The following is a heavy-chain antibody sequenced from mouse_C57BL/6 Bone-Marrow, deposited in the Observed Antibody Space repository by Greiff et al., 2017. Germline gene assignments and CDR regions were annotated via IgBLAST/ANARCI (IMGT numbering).Heavy chain of an antibody. V-gene: IGHV7-3*01. Sequence: EVKLVESGGGLVQPGGSLSLSCAASGFTFTDYYMSWVRQPPGKALGWLGFIRNKANGYTTEYSASVTGRFTISRDNSQSILYLQMNALRAEDSATYYCARSITTDYWGQGTTLTVSS. D-gene: IGHD1-1*01. CDR1: GFTFTDYY. J-gene: IGHJ2*01. CDR3: ARSITTDY. CDR2: IRNKANGYTT.